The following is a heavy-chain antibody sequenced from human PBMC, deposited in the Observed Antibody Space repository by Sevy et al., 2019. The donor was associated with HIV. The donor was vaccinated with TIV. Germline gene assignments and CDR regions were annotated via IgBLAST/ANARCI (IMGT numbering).Heavy chain of an antibody. D-gene: IGHD3-16*01. CDR3: SGAPGAFVEYFFP. J-gene: IGHJ5*02. CDR1: GFTFGDYG. CDR2: MRSKTYGGTI. Sequence: GGSLRLSCIGSGFTFGDYGMSWFRQAPGKGLEWVGFMRSKTYGGTIEYAASVKGRFTISRDDSKSIAYLQMSSLKTAGTAVYYSSGAPGAFVEYFFPWGEGALVTVS. V-gene: IGHV3-49*03.